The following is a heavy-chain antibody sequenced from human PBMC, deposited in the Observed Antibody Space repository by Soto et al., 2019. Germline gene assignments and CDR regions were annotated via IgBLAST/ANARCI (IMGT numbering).Heavy chain of an antibody. CDR2: IRSKAYGGTT. CDR3: TRIPPYCSSTSCSSDQYYYYYYGMDV. V-gene: IGHV3-49*04. D-gene: IGHD2-2*01. J-gene: IGHJ6*02. CDR1: GFTFGDYA. Sequence: GGSLRLSCTASGFTFGDYAMSWVRQAPGKGLEWVGFIRSKAYGGTTEYAASVKGRFTISRDDSKSIAYLQMNSLKTEDTAVYYCTRIPPYCSSTSCSSDQYYYYYYGMDVWGQGTTVTVSS.